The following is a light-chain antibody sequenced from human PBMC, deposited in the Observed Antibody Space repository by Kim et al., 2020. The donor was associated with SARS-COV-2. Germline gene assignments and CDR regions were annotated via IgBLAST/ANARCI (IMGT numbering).Light chain of an antibody. V-gene: IGLV3-19*01. CDR1: SLRTYY. CDR2: GKN. Sequence: VALGQTVRITRQGDSLRTYYATWDQQKPGQAPILVIYGKNNRPSGIPDRFSGSSSGNTASLTITGTQAGDEADYHCNSRDSNDNVVFGGGTQLTVL. J-gene: IGLJ2*01. CDR3: NSRDSNDNVV.